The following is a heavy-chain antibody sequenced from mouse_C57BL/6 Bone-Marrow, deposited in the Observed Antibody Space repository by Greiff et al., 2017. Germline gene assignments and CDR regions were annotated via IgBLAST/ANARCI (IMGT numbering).Heavy chain of an antibody. CDR3: ARSGPLGRSFDY. V-gene: IGHV1-55*01. CDR1: GYTFTSYW. Sequence: QVQLQQPGAELVKPGASVKMSCKTSGYTFTSYWITWVKQRPGQGLEWIGDIYPTSGRTNYNEKFTSKAILTVDTSSNTAYMQLISLTSEDSAVFYCARSGPLGRSFDYWGQGTTLTVSS. D-gene: IGHD4-1*01. CDR2: IYPTSGRT. J-gene: IGHJ2*01.